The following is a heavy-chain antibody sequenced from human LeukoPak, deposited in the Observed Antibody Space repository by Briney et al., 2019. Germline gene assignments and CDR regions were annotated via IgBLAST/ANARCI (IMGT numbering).Heavy chain of an antibody. D-gene: IGHD3-9*01. CDR3: ARADTSDILTGYSDY. J-gene: IGHJ4*02. V-gene: IGHV3-21*01. CDR1: GFTFRNYA. Sequence: GGSLRLSCAASGFTFRNYAMRWVRQAPGKGLEWVSSTSSSSSYIYYADSVKGRFTISRDNAKKSLYLQMNRLRAEDTAVYFCARADTSDILTGYSDYWGQGTLVTVSS. CDR2: TSSSSSYI.